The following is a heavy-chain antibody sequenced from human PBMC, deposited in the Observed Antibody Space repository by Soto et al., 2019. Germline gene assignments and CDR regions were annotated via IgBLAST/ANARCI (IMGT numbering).Heavy chain of an antibody. V-gene: IGHV1-46*03. CDR2: INPSGGST. D-gene: IGHD2-2*01. Sequence: ASVKVSCKASGYTFTSYYMHWVRQAPGQGLEWMGIINPSGGSTSYAQKFQGRVTMTRDTSTSTVYMELSSLRSEDTAVYYCARVGGNDCSSTSCYEEDYYYYGMDVWGQGTLVTVSS. CDR1: GYTFTSYY. CDR3: ARVGGNDCSSTSCYEEDYYYYGMDV. J-gene: IGHJ6*02.